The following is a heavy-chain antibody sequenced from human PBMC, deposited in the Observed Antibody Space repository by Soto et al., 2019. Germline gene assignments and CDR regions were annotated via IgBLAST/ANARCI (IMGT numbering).Heavy chain of an antibody. Sequence: ASVKVSCKASGYTFTSYYMHWVRQAPGQGLEWMGIINPSGGSTSYAQKFQGRVTMTEDTSTDTAYMELSSLRSEDTAVYYCATLGIFDPKKNPKLTNWFDPWGQGTLVTVSS. J-gene: IGHJ5*02. D-gene: IGHD1-1*01. V-gene: IGHV1-46*01. CDR1: GYTFTSYY. CDR3: ATLGIFDPKKNPKLTNWFDP. CDR2: INPSGGST.